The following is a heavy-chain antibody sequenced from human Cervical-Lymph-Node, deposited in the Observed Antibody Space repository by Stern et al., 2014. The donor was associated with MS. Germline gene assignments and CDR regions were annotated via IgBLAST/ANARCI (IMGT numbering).Heavy chain of an antibody. Sequence: EVQLVESGGGLVQPGGSLRLSCAASGFAFSSYWMHWVRQAPGKGLVWVSRISGDGTTTTYADSVKGRMTISKDNAKNMLYLQMDSLSAEDTAVYFCARASAPYGMDVWGPGTTVTVSS. J-gene: IGHJ6*02. V-gene: IGHV3-74*03. CDR2: ISGDGTTT. D-gene: IGHD2-2*01. CDR1: GFAFSSYW. CDR3: ARASAPYGMDV.